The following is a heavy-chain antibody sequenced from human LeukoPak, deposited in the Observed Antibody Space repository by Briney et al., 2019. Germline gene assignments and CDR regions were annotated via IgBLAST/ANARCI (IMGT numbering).Heavy chain of an antibody. CDR1: GFSFGGKW. Sequence: QPGGSLRLSCAASGFSFGGKWMHWVRQTPGKGLVWVSRISPDGSVISYADSVKGRFIISRDNSKNTLYLQMNSLRAEDTAVYYCAKGGGYYYDSSGYYWGQGALVTVSS. V-gene: IGHV3-74*01. CDR2: ISPDGSVI. D-gene: IGHD3-22*01. J-gene: IGHJ4*02. CDR3: AKGGGYYYDSSGYY.